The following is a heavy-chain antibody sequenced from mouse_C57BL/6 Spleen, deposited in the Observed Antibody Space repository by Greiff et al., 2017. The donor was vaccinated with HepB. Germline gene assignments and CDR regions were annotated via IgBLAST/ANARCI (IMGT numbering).Heavy chain of an antibody. V-gene: IGHV5-4*01. CDR1: GFTFSSYA. J-gene: IGHJ3*01. CDR2: ISDGGSYT. CDR3: ARDPYGNFAY. D-gene: IGHD2-1*01. Sequence: EVQGVESGGGLVKPGGSLKLSCAASGFTFSSYAMSWVRQTPEKRLEWVATISDGGSYTYYPDNVKGRFTISRDNAKNNLYLQMSHLKSEDTAMYYCARDPYGNFAYWGQGTLVTVSA.